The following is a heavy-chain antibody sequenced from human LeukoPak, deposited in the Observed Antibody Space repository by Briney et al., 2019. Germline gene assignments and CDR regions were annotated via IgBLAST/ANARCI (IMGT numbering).Heavy chain of an antibody. CDR2: ISGSGGST. CDR3: AKDRSYGDYESDY. Sequence: GGSLRLSCAASGFTFSSYAMSWVRQAPGKGLEWVSAISGSGGSTYYADSVKGRFTITRDNSKNTLYLQMNSLRAEDTAVYYCAKDRSYGDYESDYWGQGTLVTVSS. D-gene: IGHD4-17*01. V-gene: IGHV3-23*01. CDR1: GFTFSSYA. J-gene: IGHJ4*02.